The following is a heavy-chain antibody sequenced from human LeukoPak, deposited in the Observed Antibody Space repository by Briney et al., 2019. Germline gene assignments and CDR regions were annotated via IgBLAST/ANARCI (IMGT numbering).Heavy chain of an antibody. D-gene: IGHD3-10*01. V-gene: IGHV4-34*01. CDR3: ARGRRSFYTRSYNWFDP. CDR2: INHSGST. Sequence: SETLSLTCAVYGGSFSGYYWSWIRQPPGKGLEWIGEINHSGSTNYNPSLKSRVTISVDTSKNQFSLKLSSVTAADTAVYYYARGRRSFYTRSYNWFDPWGQGTLVTVSS. J-gene: IGHJ5*02. CDR1: GGSFSGYY.